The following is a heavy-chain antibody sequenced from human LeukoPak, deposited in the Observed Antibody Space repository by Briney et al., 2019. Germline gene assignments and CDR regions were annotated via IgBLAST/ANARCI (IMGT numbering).Heavy chain of an antibody. D-gene: IGHD3-22*01. Sequence: SETLSLTCAVYGESFSGYYWSWIRQPPGKGLEWIGEINHSGSTNYNPSLKSRVTISVDTSKNQFSLKLSSVTAADTAVYYCARGFGQYYYDSSGYYPQTTEYYFDYWGQGTLVTVSS. CDR3: ARGFGQYYYDSSGYYPQTTEYYFDY. CDR1: GESFSGYY. CDR2: INHSGST. V-gene: IGHV4-34*01. J-gene: IGHJ4*02.